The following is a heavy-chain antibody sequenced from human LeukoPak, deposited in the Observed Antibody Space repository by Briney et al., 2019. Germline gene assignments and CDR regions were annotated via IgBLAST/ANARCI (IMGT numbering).Heavy chain of an antibody. CDR3: AGGPYSGSYY. CDR1: GYTFTGYY. Sequence: ASVKLSCNASGYTFTGYYMHWVRKAPGQALEWMGWINPNSGGTNYAQKFQGRVTMTRDTPISTAYMELSRLRSDDTAVYYCAGGPYSGSYYWGQGTLVTVSS. V-gene: IGHV1-2*02. D-gene: IGHD1-26*01. CDR2: INPNSGGT. J-gene: IGHJ4*02.